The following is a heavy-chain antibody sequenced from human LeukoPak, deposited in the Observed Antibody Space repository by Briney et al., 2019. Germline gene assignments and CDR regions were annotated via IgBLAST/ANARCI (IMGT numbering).Heavy chain of an antibody. Sequence: SETLSLTCAVSGYSISSGYYWGWIRQPPGKGLEWIGSIYHSGSTYYNPSLKSRVTISVDTSKNQFSLKLSSVTAADTAVYYCARQNYYGSGSCKYWGQGTLVTVSS. J-gene: IGHJ4*02. V-gene: IGHV4-38-2*01. CDR2: IYHSGST. CDR3: ARQNYYGSGSCKY. D-gene: IGHD3-10*01. CDR1: GYSISSGYY.